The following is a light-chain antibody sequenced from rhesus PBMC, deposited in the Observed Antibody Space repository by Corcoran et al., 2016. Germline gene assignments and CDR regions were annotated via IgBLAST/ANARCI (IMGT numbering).Light chain of an antibody. CDR3: QQHHSFPWT. CDR1: QGVNNY. V-gene: IGKV1S14*01. CDR2: YAV. Sequence: DIQMTQSPSSLSASVGDTVTITCRASQGVNNYLAWYQQKSGKAPKPLIYYAVKLESGVPSRFSGSGSGTDFSLTISSLQPEDFAIYYCQQHHSFPWTFGQGTKVDIK. J-gene: IGKJ1*01.